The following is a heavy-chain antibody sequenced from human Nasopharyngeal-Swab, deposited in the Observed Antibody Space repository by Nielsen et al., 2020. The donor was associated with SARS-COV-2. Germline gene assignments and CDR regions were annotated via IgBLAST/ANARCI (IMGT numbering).Heavy chain of an antibody. D-gene: IGHD2-15*01. V-gene: IGHV1-3*01. CDR2: INAGNGNT. Sequence: ASVKVSCKASGYTFPSYAMHWVRQAPGQRLEWMGWINAGNGNTKYSQKFQGRVTITRDTSASTAYMELSSLRSEDTAVYYCAREAVVVVGYWFDPWGQGTLVTVSS. CDR3: AREAVVVVGYWFDP. CDR1: GYTFPSYA. J-gene: IGHJ5*02.